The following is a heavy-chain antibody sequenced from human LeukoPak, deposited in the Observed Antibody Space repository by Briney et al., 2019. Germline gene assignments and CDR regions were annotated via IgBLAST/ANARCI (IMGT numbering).Heavy chain of an antibody. CDR1: GFTFSNAW. J-gene: IGHJ4*02. CDR3: TTDDRIAAAGTGY. D-gene: IGHD6-13*01. V-gene: IGHV3-15*01. Sequence: GESLKISCAASGFTFSNAWMSWVRQAPGKGLEWVGRIKSKTDGGTTDYAAPVKGRFTISRDDSKNTLYLQMNSLKTEDTAVYYCTTDDRIAAAGTGYWGQGTLVTVSS. CDR2: IKSKTDGGTT.